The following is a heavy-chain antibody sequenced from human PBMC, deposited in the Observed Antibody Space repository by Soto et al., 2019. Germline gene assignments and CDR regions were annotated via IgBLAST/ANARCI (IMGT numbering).Heavy chain of an antibody. V-gene: IGHV3-30*03. CDR2: ISYNGIDK. D-gene: IGHD3-10*01. CDR1: GITFTNHG. J-gene: IGHJ4*02. Sequence: QMQLVESGGGVVQPGRSLRLSCVASGITFTNHGIHWVRQAPGKGLEWVADISYNGIDKWYADSVKGRFTISRDNFRDTVYLQMNGLRPEDTAVYYWASGEGQKGHDTRFDYWGQGTLVTVSS. CDR3: ASGEGQKGHDTRFDY.